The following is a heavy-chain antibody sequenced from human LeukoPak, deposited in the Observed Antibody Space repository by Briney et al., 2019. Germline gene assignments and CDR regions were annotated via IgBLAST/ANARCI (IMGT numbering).Heavy chain of an antibody. CDR2: IILDSGGT. D-gene: IGHD6-13*01. CDR3: ARYPLSYSSNWHYYFDY. V-gene: IGHV1-2*02. CDR1: VYTFTGDY. J-gene: IGHJ4*02. Sequence: GSLKVSCKASVYTFTGDYMHWMRQTPGQGLEWRGRIILDSGGTNYAQKVQGRVTMTTDTSTSTAYMELRSLRSDDTAVYYCARYPLSYSSNWHYYFDYWGQGTLLTVSS.